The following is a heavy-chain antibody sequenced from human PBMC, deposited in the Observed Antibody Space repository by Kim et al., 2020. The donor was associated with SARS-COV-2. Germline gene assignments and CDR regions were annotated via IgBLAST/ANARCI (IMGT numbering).Heavy chain of an antibody. CDR3: ARVNYDFWRGYGGGGHFDY. D-gene: IGHD3-3*01. Sequence: SETLSLTCTVSGGSISSYYWSWIRQPPGKGLEWIGYIYYSGSTNYNPSLKSRVTISVDTSKNQFSLKLSSVTAADTAVYYCARVNYDFWRGYGGGGHFDYWGQGTLVTVSS. J-gene: IGHJ4*02. CDR1: GGSISSYY. CDR2: IYYSGST. V-gene: IGHV4-59*13.